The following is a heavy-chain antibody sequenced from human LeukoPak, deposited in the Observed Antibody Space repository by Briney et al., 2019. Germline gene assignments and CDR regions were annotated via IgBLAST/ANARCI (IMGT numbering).Heavy chain of an antibody. CDR2: INHSGST. J-gene: IGHJ4*02. CDR3: ARALDGYNRKYFDY. V-gene: IGHV4-34*01. Sequence: PSETLSLTCAVYGGSFSGYYWSWIRQPPGKGLEWIGEINHSGSTNYNPSLKSRVTISVDTSKNQFSLKLSSVTAADTAVYYCARALDGYNRKYFDYWGQGTLVTVSS. CDR1: GGSFSGYY. D-gene: IGHD5-24*01.